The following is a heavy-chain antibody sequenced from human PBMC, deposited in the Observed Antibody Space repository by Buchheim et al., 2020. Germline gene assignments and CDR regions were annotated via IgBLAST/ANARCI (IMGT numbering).Heavy chain of an antibody. J-gene: IGHJ4*02. Sequence: EVQLVESGGGLVQPGGSLRLSCAASGFTFSSYSMNWVRQAPGKGLEWVSYISSSSSTIYYADSVKGRFTISRDNHKNTLYLQMNSLRAEDTAVYYCAKDLRDYDSSTFDYWGQGTL. D-gene: IGHD3-22*01. CDR1: GFTFSSYS. CDR3: AKDLRDYDSSTFDY. CDR2: ISSSSSTI. V-gene: IGHV3-48*01.